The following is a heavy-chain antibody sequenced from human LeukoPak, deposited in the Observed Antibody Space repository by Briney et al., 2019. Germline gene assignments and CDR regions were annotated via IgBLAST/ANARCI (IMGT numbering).Heavy chain of an antibody. V-gene: IGHV1-46*04. D-gene: IGHD7-27*01. CDR2: INPSGGNT. Sequence: GASVKVSCKASGYTLSRYYLHWVRQAPGQELEWMGIINPSGGNTNYAQKLQGRVTMTRDTSTSTVYMELSSLRSEDTAVYYCARDWNWGSSDAFDVWGQGTMVTVSS. J-gene: IGHJ3*01. CDR1: GYTLSRYY. CDR3: ARDWNWGSSDAFDV.